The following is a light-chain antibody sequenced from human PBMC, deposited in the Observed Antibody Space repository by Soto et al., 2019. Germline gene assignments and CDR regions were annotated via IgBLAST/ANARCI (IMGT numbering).Light chain of an antibody. Sequence: QSALTQPASVSGSPGQSITISCTGTSSDVGSYNLVSWYQQHPTKAPKLMIYEVSERPSGVSNRFSGSKSDNTASLTISGLQAEDEADYSCCSYAGSSTLAVFGGGTQLTV. J-gene: IGLJ7*01. CDR1: SSDVGSYNL. V-gene: IGLV2-23*02. CDR3: CSYAGSSTLAV. CDR2: EVS.